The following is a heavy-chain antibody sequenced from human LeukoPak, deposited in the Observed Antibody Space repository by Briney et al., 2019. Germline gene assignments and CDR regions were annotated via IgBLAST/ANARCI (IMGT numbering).Heavy chain of an antibody. CDR2: ISSSSSYI. Sequence: PGGSLRLSCAASGFTFSSYSTNWVRQAPGKGLEWVSSISSSSSYIYYADSVKGRFTISRDNAKNSLYLQMNSLRAEDTAVYYCARGRYYDSSGYYYVAAFDIWGQGTMVTVSS. CDR1: GFTFSSYS. CDR3: ARGRYYDSSGYYYVAAFDI. V-gene: IGHV3-21*01. J-gene: IGHJ3*02. D-gene: IGHD3-22*01.